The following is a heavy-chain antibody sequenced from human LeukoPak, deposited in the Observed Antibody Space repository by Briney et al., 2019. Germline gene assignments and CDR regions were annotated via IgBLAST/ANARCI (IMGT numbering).Heavy chain of an antibody. J-gene: IGHJ6*04. CDR2: ILFDGRNQ. CDR3: AKTMSTGAVDFYI. D-gene: IGHD2/OR15-2a*01. Sequence: TGGSLRLSCAASGFTFNSYGMHWVRQAPGKGLEWVAFILFDGRNQYYADSVKGRFTISRDNSRNTLNLQMNSLRAEDTAVYYCAKTMSTGAVDFYIWGKGTTVTVSS. V-gene: IGHV3-30*18. CDR1: GFTFNSYG.